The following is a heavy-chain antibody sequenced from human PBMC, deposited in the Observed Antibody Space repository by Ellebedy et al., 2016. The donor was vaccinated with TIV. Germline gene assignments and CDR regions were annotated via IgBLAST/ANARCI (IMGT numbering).Heavy chain of an antibody. J-gene: IGHJ5*02. Sequence: GESLKISXAASGFTFGNYAMTWVRQAPGKGLEWVSSLTGSGGGTYYADSVKGRFTISRDNSKNTLYLQMNSLRAEDTAVYYCTREYSGRTGLPWFDPWGQGTLVTVSS. CDR3: TREYSGRTGLPWFDP. D-gene: IGHD1-26*01. CDR2: LTGSGGGT. V-gene: IGHV3-23*01. CDR1: GFTFGNYA.